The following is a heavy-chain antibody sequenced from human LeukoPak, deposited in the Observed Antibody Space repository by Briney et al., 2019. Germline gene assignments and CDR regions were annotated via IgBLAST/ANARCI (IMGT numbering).Heavy chain of an antibody. CDR2: IYYSGST. Sequence: SETLSLTCTVSGGSITSYSWNWIRQPAGKALEWIGYIYYSGSTSYNPSVKSRVTISVDAAKNQFSLKLSSVTAADTAVYYCARGNYYDNTHFDYWGQGTLVTVSS. CDR1: GGSITSYS. CDR3: ARGNYYDNTHFDY. J-gene: IGHJ4*02. D-gene: IGHD3-22*01. V-gene: IGHV4-59*01.